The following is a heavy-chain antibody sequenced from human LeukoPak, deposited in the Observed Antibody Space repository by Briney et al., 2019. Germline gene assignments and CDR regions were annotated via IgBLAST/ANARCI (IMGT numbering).Heavy chain of an antibody. CDR3: ASTPSSGYYRRLEGWPFDY. Sequence: ASVKVSCKASGYTFTGYYMHWVRQAPGQGLEWMGWINPNSGGTNYAQKFQGRVTMTRDTSISTAYMELSRLRSDDTAVYYCASTPSSGYYRRLEGWPFDYWGQGTLVTVSS. D-gene: IGHD3-22*01. CDR1: GYTFTGYY. J-gene: IGHJ4*02. V-gene: IGHV1-2*02. CDR2: INPNSGGT.